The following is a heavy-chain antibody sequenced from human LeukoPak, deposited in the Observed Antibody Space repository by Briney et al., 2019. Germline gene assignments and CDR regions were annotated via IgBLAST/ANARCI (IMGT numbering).Heavy chain of an antibody. Sequence: ASVKLSCKASGFSFTGYYIHWVRQAPGQGLEWMGWVNPNSGGTNYAQMFQGRVTMTRDTSINTAYMELSGLRSDDTAVYYCARDSYGGNWSLGFWGQRTLVTVSS. CDR1: GFSFTGYY. J-gene: IGHJ4*02. CDR2: VNPNSGGT. V-gene: IGHV1-2*02. D-gene: IGHD4-23*01. CDR3: ARDSYGGNWSLGF.